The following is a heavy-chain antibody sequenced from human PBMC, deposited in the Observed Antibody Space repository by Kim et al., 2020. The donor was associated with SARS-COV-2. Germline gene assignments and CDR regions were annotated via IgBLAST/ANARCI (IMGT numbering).Heavy chain of an antibody. Sequence: SETLSLTCTVSGGSFSSGGYSWSWMRQSPGKGLEWMGYIYYSGTAYYNPSLKSRVTISVDRSKNHFSLNLSSVTAADAAVVYCARGSCRGGACSSGYYYFGMDVWGPGTAVTVSS. CDR2: IYYSGTA. V-gene: IGHV4-30-2*06. CDR3: ARGSCRGGACSSGYYYFGMDV. CDR1: GGSFSSGGYS. D-gene: IGHD2-15*01. J-gene: IGHJ6*02.